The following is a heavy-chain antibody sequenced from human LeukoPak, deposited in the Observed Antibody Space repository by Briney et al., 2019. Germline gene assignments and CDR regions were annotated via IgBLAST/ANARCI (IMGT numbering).Heavy chain of an antibody. V-gene: IGHV4-59*01. D-gene: IGHD5-18*01. CDR1: GGSISSYY. J-gene: IGHJ4*02. CDR3: ARDSVDTAMGLDY. Sequence: SETLSLTCTVSGGSISSYYGSWIRQPPGKGLEWIGYIYYSGSTNYNPSLKSRVTISVDTSKNQFSLKLSSVTAADTAVYYCARDSVDTAMGLDYWGQGTLVTVSS. CDR2: IYYSGST.